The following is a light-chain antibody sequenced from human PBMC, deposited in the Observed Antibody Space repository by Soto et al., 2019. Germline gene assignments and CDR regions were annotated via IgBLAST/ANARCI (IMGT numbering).Light chain of an antibody. CDR3: QQYTSWPPIT. V-gene: IGKV3-15*01. Sequence: IVVTQSPATLSVSPGERVTLSCKVSQSISTNLAWYQQKPGQIPRLLIYGASARAPRIPARFSGSGSGTEFTLTISSLQSEDFAIYYCQQYTSWPPITFGQGTRLEIK. J-gene: IGKJ5*01. CDR2: GAS. CDR1: QSISTN.